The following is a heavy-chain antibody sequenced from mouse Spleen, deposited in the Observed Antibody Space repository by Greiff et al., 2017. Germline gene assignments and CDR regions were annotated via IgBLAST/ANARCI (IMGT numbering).Heavy chain of an antibody. CDR1: GYAFSSSW. CDR3: ARDPFAY. V-gene: IGHV1-82*01. CDR2: IYPGDGDT. J-gene: IGHJ3*01. Sequence: VKLMESGAELAKPGASVKISCTASGYAFSSSWLNWVKQRPGMGLEWIGRIYPGDGDTNYNGKFKGKATLTADKSSSTAYMQLSSLTSEDSAVYFCARDPFAYWGQGTLVTVSA.